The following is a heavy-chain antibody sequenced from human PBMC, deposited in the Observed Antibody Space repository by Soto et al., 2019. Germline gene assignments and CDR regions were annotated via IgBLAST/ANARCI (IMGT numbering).Heavy chain of an antibody. J-gene: IGHJ4*02. CDR1: GFIFGTYG. V-gene: IGHV3-23*01. D-gene: IGHD6-6*01. Sequence: EVQLLESGGGLVQPGGSLRLSCAASGFIFGTYGMSWVRQSPGKGLEWVSAVSGTGDNTYYADSVKGRFTISRDNSRNTIYLQLNSLSAEDTAIYYCAKNGPRSHYSSSSTDLDYWGLGTLVTVSS. CDR3: AKNGPRSHYSSSSTDLDY. CDR2: VSGTGDNT.